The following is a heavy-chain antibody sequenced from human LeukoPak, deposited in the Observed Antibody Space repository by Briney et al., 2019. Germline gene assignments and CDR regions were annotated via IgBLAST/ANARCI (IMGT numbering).Heavy chain of an antibody. CDR2: ISYDGGNK. D-gene: IGHD6-19*01. Sequence: GGSLRLSCAASGFTFSSYAMHWVRQAPGKGLEWVAVISYDGGNKYYADSVKGRFTISRDNSKNTLYLQMNSLRAEDTAVYYCARGVAGDYFDYWGQGTLVTVSS. V-gene: IGHV3-30-3*01. CDR3: ARGVAGDYFDY. CDR1: GFTFSSYA. J-gene: IGHJ4*02.